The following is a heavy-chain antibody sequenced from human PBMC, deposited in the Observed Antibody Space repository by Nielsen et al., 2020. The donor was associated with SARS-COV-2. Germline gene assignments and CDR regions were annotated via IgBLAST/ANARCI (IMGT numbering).Heavy chain of an antibody. J-gene: IGHJ4*02. CDR1: GFKFSDYF. V-gene: IGHV3-74*01. Sequence: GGSLRLSCAASGFKFSDYFMSWVRQAPGKGLVWVSRIKTDGTYTNFADAVRGRFTISRDNAKNTVSLQMNSLREEDTAVYYCAGGGSGYMSYWGQGTLVTVSS. D-gene: IGHD3-3*01. CDR3: AGGGSGYMSY. CDR2: IKTDGTYT.